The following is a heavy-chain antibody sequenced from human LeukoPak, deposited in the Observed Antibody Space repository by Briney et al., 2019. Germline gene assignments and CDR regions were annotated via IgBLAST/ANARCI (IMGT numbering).Heavy chain of an antibody. Sequence: SETLSLTCTVSGGSISSGGYYWSWIRQHPGTGLEWIGYIYYSASTNYNPSLKSRVTISVDTSKNQFSLKLSSVTAADTAVYYCARVVGSYYDSSGDAFDISGQGTMVTVSS. D-gene: IGHD3-22*01. CDR1: GGSISSGGYY. J-gene: IGHJ3*02. V-gene: IGHV4-61*08. CDR3: ARVVGSYYDSSGDAFDI. CDR2: IYYSAST.